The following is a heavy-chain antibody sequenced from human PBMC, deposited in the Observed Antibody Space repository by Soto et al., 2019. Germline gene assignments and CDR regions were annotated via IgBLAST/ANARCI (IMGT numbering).Heavy chain of an antibody. CDR2: ISYDGSNK. Sequence: PGGSLRLSCAASVFTFSSYAMHWVRQAPGKGLEWVAVISYDGSNKYYADSVKGRFTISRDNSKNTLYLQMNSLRAEDTAVYYCASIGDYGYYYGMDVWGQGTTVTVSS. D-gene: IGHD4-17*01. CDR3: ASIGDYGYYYGMDV. J-gene: IGHJ6*02. CDR1: VFTFSSYA. V-gene: IGHV3-30-3*01.